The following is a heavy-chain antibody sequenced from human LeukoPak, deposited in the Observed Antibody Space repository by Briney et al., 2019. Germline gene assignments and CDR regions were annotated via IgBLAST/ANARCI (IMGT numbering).Heavy chain of an antibody. D-gene: IGHD3-22*01. J-gene: IGHJ4*02. V-gene: IGHV3-7*01. Sequence: QPGGSLRLSCAASGFTFSSYWMSWVRQAPGKGLEWVANIKQEGSEKYYVDSVKGRFTISRDNAKNSLYLQMNSLRAEDTAVYYCAREAELGDSSGYLLRYYFDYWGQGTLVTVSS. CDR1: GFTFSSYW. CDR3: AREAELGDSSGYLLRYYFDY. CDR2: IKQEGSEK.